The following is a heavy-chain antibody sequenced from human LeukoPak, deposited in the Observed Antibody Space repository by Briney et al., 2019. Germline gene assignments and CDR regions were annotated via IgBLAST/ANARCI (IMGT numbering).Heavy chain of an antibody. D-gene: IGHD5-18*01. V-gene: IGHV3-21*01. CDR2: ISGSSTYI. J-gene: IGHJ4*02. Sequence: GGSLRLSCAASGFTFSRYTMNWVRQAPGKGLEWVSSISGSSTYIYYADSMKGRFTISRDNAKNSLFLQMNSLRTEDTAMYHCAKTRGYSYGGEGSFDYWGQGTLVTVSS. CDR1: GFTFSRYT. CDR3: AKTRGYSYGGEGSFDY.